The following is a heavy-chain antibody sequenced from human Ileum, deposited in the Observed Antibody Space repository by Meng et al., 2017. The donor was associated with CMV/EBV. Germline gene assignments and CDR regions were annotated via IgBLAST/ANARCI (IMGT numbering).Heavy chain of an antibody. D-gene: IGHD3-10*01. J-gene: IGHJ4*02. Sequence: QADLRESGPGLVKPSETLSLPCTVSSASISPYYWNWIRQPAGKGLEWIGRIYTGGPTDYNPSLKSRVTMSVDTSKNQFFLNLSSVTAADTAVYYCARGQTVRGFEYWGLGILVTVFS. CDR1: SASISPYY. CDR3: ARGQTVRGFEY. CDR2: IYTGGPT. V-gene: IGHV4-4*07.